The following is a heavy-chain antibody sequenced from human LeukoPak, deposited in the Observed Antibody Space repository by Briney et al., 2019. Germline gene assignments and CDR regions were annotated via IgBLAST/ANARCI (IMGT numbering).Heavy chain of an antibody. J-gene: IGHJ4*02. V-gene: IGHV3-23*01. CDR2: MTGSESST. CDR3: LMEHRQVIGALTFHS. D-gene: IGHD1/OR15-1a*01. Sequence: PGGCLRLSRAASVYTFSLYAKRCGRQAPRKGREWVSAMTGSESSTYYADSVKGRFTISRANTNNRQYLQVKSMLAEGDAVDYFLMEHRQVIGALTFHSGGQGTLVTVSS. CDR1: VYTFSLYA.